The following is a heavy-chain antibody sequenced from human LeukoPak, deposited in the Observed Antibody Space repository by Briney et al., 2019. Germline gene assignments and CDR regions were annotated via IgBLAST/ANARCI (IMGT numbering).Heavy chain of an antibody. CDR3: ARDSIAARNHDY. CDR2: ISSSSSYI. V-gene: IGHV3-21*01. CDR1: GFTFSSYS. D-gene: IGHD6-6*01. J-gene: IGHJ4*02. Sequence: PGGSLRLSCAASGFTFSSYSMNWVRQAPGKGLEWVSSISSSSSYIYYADSVKGRFTISRDNAKNSLYLQMNSLRAEDTAVYYCARDSIAARNHDYSGQGTLVTVSS.